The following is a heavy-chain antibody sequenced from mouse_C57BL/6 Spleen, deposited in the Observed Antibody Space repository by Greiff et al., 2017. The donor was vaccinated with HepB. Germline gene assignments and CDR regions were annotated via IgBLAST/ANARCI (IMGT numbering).Heavy chain of an antibody. CDR1: GYTFTSYW. J-gene: IGHJ1*03. V-gene: IGHV1-59*01. CDR3: ARRGAFTTWYFDV. D-gene: IGHD1-1*01. CDR2: IDPSDSYT. Sequence: QVQLKQPGAELVRPGTSVKLSCKASGYTFTSYWMHWVKQRPGQGLEWIGVIDPSDSYTNYNQKFKGKATLTVDTSSSTAYMQLSSLTSEDSAVYYCARRGAFTTWYFDVWGTGTTVTVSS.